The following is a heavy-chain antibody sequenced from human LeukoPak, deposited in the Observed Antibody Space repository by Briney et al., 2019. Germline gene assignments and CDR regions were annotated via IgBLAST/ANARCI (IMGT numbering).Heavy chain of an antibody. J-gene: IGHJ4*02. Sequence: GESLKISCKGSGYSFTTYWIGWVRQMPGKGLEWMGIIYPGDSDTRYSPSFQGQVTISADTSISTAYLQWSSLKASDTAMYYCASRGLYCSTTTCYLDYWGQGTLVTVSS. CDR2: IYPGDSDT. CDR3: ASRGLYCSTTTCYLDY. CDR1: GYSFTTYW. V-gene: IGHV5-51*01. D-gene: IGHD2-2*01.